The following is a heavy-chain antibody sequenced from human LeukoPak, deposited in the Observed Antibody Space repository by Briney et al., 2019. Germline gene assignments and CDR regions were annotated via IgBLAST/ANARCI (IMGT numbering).Heavy chain of an antibody. V-gene: IGHV1-69*05. Sequence: AVKVSCQGSGGTFSSYAISWVRQPPGQGLEWMGGIIPIFGTANYAQKFQGRVTITTDESTSTAYMELSSLRPGDPGVDLGSRYTEMATPAWGQGTLVTVSS. D-gene: IGHD5-24*01. CDR3: SRYTEMATPA. CDR1: GGTFSSYA. CDR2: IIPIFGTA. J-gene: IGHJ5*02.